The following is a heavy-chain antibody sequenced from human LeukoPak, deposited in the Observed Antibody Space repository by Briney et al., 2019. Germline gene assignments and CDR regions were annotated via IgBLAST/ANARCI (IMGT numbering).Heavy chain of an antibody. CDR1: GXSISSYY. Sequence: SETLSLTCTVSGXSISSYYWSWIRQPPGKGLEWIGYMSYSGSNNYNPSLKSRVTISVDTSKNQFSLKLSSVTAADTAVYYCARNGGWYVFDYWGQGTLVTVSS. CDR3: ARNGGWYVFDY. V-gene: IGHV4-59*08. D-gene: IGHD6-19*01. J-gene: IGHJ4*02. CDR2: MSYSGSN.